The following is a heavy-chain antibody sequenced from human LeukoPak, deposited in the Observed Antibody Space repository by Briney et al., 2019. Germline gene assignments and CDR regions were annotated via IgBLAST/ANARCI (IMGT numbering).Heavy chain of an antibody. CDR3: ARTIGDYGRTIDY. V-gene: IGHV4-4*02. CDR1: GGSISSSNW. D-gene: IGHD4-17*01. CDR2: IYHSGST. J-gene: IGHJ4*02. Sequence: KASETLSLTCAVSGGSISSSNWWSWVRPPPGKGLEWIGEIYHSGSTNYNPSLKSRVTISVDKSKNQFSLKLSSVTAADTAVYYCARTIGDYGRTIDYWGQGTLVTVSS.